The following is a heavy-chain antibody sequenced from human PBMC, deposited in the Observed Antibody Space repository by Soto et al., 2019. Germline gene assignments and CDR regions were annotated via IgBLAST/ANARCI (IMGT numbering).Heavy chain of an antibody. Sequence: SETLSLTCTLSGPSISSYYWRWMNKPPRQGLEWIGYIYYSGITDYNPSHKSRVTISVDTSKSQFSLKLSSVTAADTAVYYCARGGGVYYFDYWGQGTLVTVS. J-gene: IGHJ4*02. V-gene: IGHV4-59*01. D-gene: IGHD2-8*02. CDR3: ARGGGVYYFDY. CDR2: IYYSGIT. CDR1: GPSISSYY.